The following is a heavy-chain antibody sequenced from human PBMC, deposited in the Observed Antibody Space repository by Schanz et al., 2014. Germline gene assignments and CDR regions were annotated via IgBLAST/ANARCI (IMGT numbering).Heavy chain of an antibody. CDR1: GFTFSRHA. CDR3: AGDWASGRYYSDY. V-gene: IGHV3-30*09. J-gene: IGHJ4*02. Sequence: QVELVESGGGVVQPVRSLRLSCAASGFTFSRHAMHWVRQAAGKGLEWVAAITYDGSNKYYAESVKGRFAISRDNSKDTLYLQMNSLRTEDTAVYYCAGDWASGRYYSDYWGQGTLVTVSS. D-gene: IGHD1-26*01. CDR2: ITYDGSNK.